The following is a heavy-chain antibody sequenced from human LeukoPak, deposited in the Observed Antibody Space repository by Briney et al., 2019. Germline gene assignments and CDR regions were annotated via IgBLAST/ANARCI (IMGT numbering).Heavy chain of an antibody. CDR3: AIDLDFWSGYYNPPTY. CDR1: GYTFTSYA. D-gene: IGHD3-3*01. J-gene: IGHJ4*02. CDR2: INAGNGNT. Sequence: ASVKVSCKASGYTFTSYAMHWVRQAPGQRLEWMGWINAGNGNTKYSQKFQGRVTITRDTSASTAYMELSSLRSEDTAVYYCAIDLDFWSGYYNPPTYWGQGTLVTVSS. V-gene: IGHV1-3*01.